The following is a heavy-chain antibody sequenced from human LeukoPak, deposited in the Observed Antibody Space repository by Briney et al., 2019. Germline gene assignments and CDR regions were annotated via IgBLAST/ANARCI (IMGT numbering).Heavy chain of an antibody. D-gene: IGHD3-10*01. CDR2: IWYDGSNK. Sequence: GRSLRLSCAASGFTFSSYGMHWVRQAPGKGLEWVAVIWYDGSNKYYADSVKGRFTISRDNSKNTLYLQMNSLRAEDTAVYYCARDAGGCRELLILDYWGQGTLVTVSS. V-gene: IGHV3-33*01. CDR3: ARDAGGCRELLILDY. CDR1: GFTFSSYG. J-gene: IGHJ4*02.